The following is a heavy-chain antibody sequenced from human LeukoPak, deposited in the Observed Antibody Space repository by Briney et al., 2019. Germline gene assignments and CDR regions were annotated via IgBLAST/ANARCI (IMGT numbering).Heavy chain of an antibody. CDR2: ISSSNSYT. D-gene: IGHD2-2*01. CDR3: ARAGYCSSTSCYTFYGMDV. J-gene: IGHJ6*04. V-gene: IGHV3-11*06. CDR1: GFTFSDYC. Sequence: GGSLRLSCAASGFTFSDYCMSWIRQAPGKGLEWVSYISSSNSYTNYADSVKGRFTISRDNAKNSLYLQMNSLRAEDTAVYYCARAGYCSSTSCYTFYGMDVWGKGTTVTVSS.